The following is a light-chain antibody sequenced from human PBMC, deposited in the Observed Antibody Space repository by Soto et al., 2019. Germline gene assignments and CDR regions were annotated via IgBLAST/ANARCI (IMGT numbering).Light chain of an antibody. CDR3: QQRSSWPFT. V-gene: IGKV3-11*01. CDR2: ATS. J-gene: IGKJ3*01. CDR1: QRIGNY. Sequence: VLTQSPATLSLSPGEEATLSCRASQRIGNYLACYQQKPDQAPRLLIYATSNKATGIPVRFSGSGSGTDFTLPISSIEPEDVALYYCQQRSSWPFTFGPGTKVAIK.